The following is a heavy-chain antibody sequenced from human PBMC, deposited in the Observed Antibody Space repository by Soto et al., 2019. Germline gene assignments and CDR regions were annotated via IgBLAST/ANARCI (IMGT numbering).Heavy chain of an antibody. CDR2: IYHSGST. CDR1: GGSISSGGYS. Sequence: PSETLSLTCAVSGGSISSGGYSWSWIRQPPGKGLEWIGYIYHSGSTYYNPSLKSRVTISVDRSKNQFSLKLSSVTAADTAVYYCATRVCINDGCYPLISRFSFDPWGQGTPVTVSS. V-gene: IGHV4-30-2*01. D-gene: IGHD2-2*01. CDR3: ATRVCINDGCYPLISRFSFDP. J-gene: IGHJ5*02.